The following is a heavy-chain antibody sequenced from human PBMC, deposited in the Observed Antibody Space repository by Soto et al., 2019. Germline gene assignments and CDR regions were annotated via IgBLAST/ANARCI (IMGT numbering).Heavy chain of an antibody. V-gene: IGHV1-69*01. CDR3: AASVRDGRGSDYKYTAGLDL. CDR1: GGTFSNFA. CDR2: IIPLFHVA. D-gene: IGHD4-4*01. J-gene: IGHJ3*01. Sequence: QVQLVQSGPEVKKPGSSVKVSYEASGGTFSNFAVNWVRQATGQGLERVGGIIPLFHVAKYAQKFEGRVTIVADDSTSAADMDLSSLRSYDTDVYYCAASVRDGRGSDYKYTAGLDLWWKGTMVTVSS.